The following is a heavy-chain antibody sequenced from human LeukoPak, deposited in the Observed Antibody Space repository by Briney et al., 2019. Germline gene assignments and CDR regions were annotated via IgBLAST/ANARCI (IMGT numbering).Heavy chain of an antibody. CDR1: GGTFSSYA. CDR3: ARDSRRSGGSFYCYYYYMDV. D-gene: IGHD2-15*01. V-gene: IGHV1-69*06. Sequence: GASVKLSCKASGGTFSSYAISWVRQAPGQGLEWMGRIIPIFGTANYAQKFQGRVTITADKSTSTAYMELSSLRSEDTAVYYCARDSRRSGGSFYCYYYYMDVWGKGTTVTVSS. CDR2: IIPIFGTA. J-gene: IGHJ6*03.